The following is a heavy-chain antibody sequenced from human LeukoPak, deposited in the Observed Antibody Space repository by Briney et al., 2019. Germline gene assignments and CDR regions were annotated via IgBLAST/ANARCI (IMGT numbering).Heavy chain of an antibody. CDR3: ARDNHYYDSSGYYLIDY. V-gene: IGHV1-18*01. CDR2: ISAYNGNT. J-gene: IGHJ4*02. D-gene: IGHD3-22*01. Sequence: ASVKVSCKASGYTFTSYGISWVRQAPGQGLEWMGWISAYNGNTNYAQKLQGRVTMTTDTSTSTAYMELRSLGSDDTAVYYCARDNHYYDSSGYYLIDYWGQGTLVTVSS. CDR1: GYTFTSYG.